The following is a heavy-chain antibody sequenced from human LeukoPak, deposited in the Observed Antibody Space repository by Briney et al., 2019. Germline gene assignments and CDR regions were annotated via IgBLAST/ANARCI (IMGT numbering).Heavy chain of an antibody. CDR2: IIPILGIA. Sequence: ASVKVSCKASGGTFSSYAISWVRQAPGQGLEWMGRIIPILGIANYAQKFQGRVTITADKSTSTAYMELSSLRSEDTAVYYCARHSSKSGMDVWGQGTTVTVSS. J-gene: IGHJ6*02. CDR1: GGTFSSYA. D-gene: IGHD2-2*01. V-gene: IGHV1-69*04. CDR3: ARHSSKSGMDV.